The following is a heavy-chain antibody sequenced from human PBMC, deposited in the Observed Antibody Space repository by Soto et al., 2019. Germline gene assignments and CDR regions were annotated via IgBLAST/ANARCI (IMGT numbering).Heavy chain of an antibody. D-gene: IGHD1-26*01. Sequence: SGPTLVNPTETLTLTCTFSGFSLSTSGMCVSWIRQPPGKALEWLALIDWDDDKYYSTSLKTRPTISKDTSKNQVVLTMTNMDPVDTGTYYCARSSSIVGATSYYYVMDVWGQGTTVTVSS. J-gene: IGHJ6*02. CDR2: IDWDDDK. CDR1: GFSLSTSGMC. V-gene: IGHV2-70*01. CDR3: ARSSSIVGATSYYYVMDV.